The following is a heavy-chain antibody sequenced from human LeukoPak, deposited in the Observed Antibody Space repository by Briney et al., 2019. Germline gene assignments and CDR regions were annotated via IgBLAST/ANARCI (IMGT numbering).Heavy chain of an antibody. V-gene: IGHV4-59*01. CDR1: GGSINSYY. D-gene: IGHD3-10*01. Sequence: PSQTLSLTCTVSGGSINSYYWTWIRQPPGKGLECIGYIYYSGSTHYNPSLNSRVTISMDTSKNHFSLKLSSVTAAVTAIYYCARTSRHFYGSGSNLTPWPADMDVWGQGTKVTVSS. CDR3: ARTSRHFYGSGSNLTPWPADMDV. J-gene: IGHJ6*02. CDR2: IYYSGST.